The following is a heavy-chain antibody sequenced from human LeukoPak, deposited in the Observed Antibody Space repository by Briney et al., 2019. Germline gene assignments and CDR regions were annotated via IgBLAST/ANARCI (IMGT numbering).Heavy chain of an antibody. CDR3: ARASLLRYFDWYDGY. CDR1: GYTFTSYA. CDR2: INAGNGNT. D-gene: IGHD3-9*01. V-gene: IGHV1-3*01. Sequence: ASVKVSCKASGYTFTSYAMHWVRQAPGQRLEWMGWINAGNGNTKYSQKFQGRVTITRDTSASTAYMELSSPRSEDTAVYYCARASLLRYFDWYDGYWGQGTLVTVSS. J-gene: IGHJ4*02.